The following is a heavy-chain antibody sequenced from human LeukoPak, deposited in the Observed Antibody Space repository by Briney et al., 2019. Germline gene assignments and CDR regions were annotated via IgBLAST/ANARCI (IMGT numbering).Heavy chain of an antibody. CDR1: GGSISSYY. CDR2: IYYSGST. D-gene: IGHD4-11*01. V-gene: IGHV4-59*12. CDR3: ARVGTTGIYYYYYGMDV. Sequence: SETLSLTCTVSGGSISSYYWSWIRQPPGKGLEWIGYIYYSGSTNYNPSLKSRVTISVDTSKNQFSLKLSSVTAADTAVYYCARVGTTGIYYYYYGMDVWGQGPTVTVSS. J-gene: IGHJ6*02.